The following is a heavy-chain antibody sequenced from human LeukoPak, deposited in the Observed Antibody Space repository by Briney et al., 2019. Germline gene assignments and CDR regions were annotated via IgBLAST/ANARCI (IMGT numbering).Heavy chain of an antibody. CDR3: ANPFRDGYPLSPIDY. D-gene: IGHD5-24*01. J-gene: IGHJ4*02. CDR1: GFTLSSYW. CDR2: IKEDGSEK. Sequence: PGGSLRLSCAASGFTLSSYWMTWVRQAPGKGLEWVANIKEDGSEKYYVDSVKGRFTVSRDNAKNSLYLQMNSLRAEDTAVYYCANPFRDGYPLSPIDYWGQGTLVTVSS. V-gene: IGHV3-7*03.